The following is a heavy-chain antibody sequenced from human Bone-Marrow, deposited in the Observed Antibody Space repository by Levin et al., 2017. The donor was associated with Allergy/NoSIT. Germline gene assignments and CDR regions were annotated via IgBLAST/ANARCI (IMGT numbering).Heavy chain of an antibody. Sequence: PGGSLRLSCAASGFNFSSYAMHWVRQAPGKGLEWVAVISYDGSNKYYADSVKGRFTISRDNSKNTLYLQMNSLRAEDTAVYYCARVRIASADPYYFDHWGQGTLVTVSS. CDR3: ARVRIASADPYYFDH. CDR2: ISYDGSNK. D-gene: IGHD6-13*01. J-gene: IGHJ4*02. CDR1: GFNFSSYA. V-gene: IGHV3-30-3*01.